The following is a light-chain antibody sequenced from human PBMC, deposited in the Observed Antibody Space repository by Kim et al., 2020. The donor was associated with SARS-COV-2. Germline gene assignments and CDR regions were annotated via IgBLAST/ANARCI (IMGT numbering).Light chain of an antibody. CDR1: ALPKQY. CDR2: KDS. Sequence: PGKTARITCSGDALPKQYAYWYQQKPGQAPVLVIYKDSERPSGIPERFSGSSSGTTVTLTISGVQAEDEADYYCQSADSSGTYVVFGGGTQLTVL. J-gene: IGLJ2*01. CDR3: QSADSSGTYVV. V-gene: IGLV3-25*03.